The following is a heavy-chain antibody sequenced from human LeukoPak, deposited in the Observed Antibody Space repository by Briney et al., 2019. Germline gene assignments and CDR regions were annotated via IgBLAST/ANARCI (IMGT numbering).Heavy chain of an antibody. CDR2: INWNGGST. D-gene: IGHD2-21*02. CDR1: GFSFDDYG. V-gene: IGHV3-20*04. Sequence: GGSLRLSCAASGFSFDDYGMSWVRQAPGKGLEWVSGINWNGGSTGYADSVEGRFTISRDNAKNSQYLQMNSLRVEDTALYYCARAQTYGDSRLLLDYWGQGTLVTVSS. CDR3: ARAQTYGDSRLLLDY. J-gene: IGHJ4*02.